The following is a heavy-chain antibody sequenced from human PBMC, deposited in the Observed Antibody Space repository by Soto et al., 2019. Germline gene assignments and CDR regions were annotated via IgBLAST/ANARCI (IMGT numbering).Heavy chain of an antibody. Sequence: SVKVSCKASGGTFSSYAISWGRQAPGQGLEWMGGIIPIFGTANYAQKFQGRVTITADKSTSTAYMELSSLRSEDTAVYYCARARTGTTYVDYWGQGTLVPVSS. V-gene: IGHV1-69*06. CDR3: ARARTGTTYVDY. CDR1: GGTFSSYA. J-gene: IGHJ4*02. D-gene: IGHD1-1*01. CDR2: IIPIFGTA.